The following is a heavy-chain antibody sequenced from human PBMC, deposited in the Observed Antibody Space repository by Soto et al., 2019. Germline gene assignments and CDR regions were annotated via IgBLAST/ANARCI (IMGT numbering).Heavy chain of an antibody. CDR2: IIPILGIA. V-gene: IGHV1-69*02. D-gene: IGHD6-19*01. J-gene: IGHJ3*02. Sequence: QVQLVQAGAEVKKPGSSVKVSCKASGGTFSSYTISWVRQDPGKGLEWMGRIIPILGIANYAQKFQGRVTITADKSTSTAYMELSSLRAEDTAVYYCARKQVAAHDAFDIWGQGTMVTVSS. CDR1: GGTFSSYT. CDR3: ARKQVAAHDAFDI.